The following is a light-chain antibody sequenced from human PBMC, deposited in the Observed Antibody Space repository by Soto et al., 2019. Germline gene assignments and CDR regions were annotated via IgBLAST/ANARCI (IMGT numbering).Light chain of an antibody. CDR1: QRVGTF. CDR3: QESYSSLSP. V-gene: IGKV1-39*01. J-gene: IGKJ3*01. CDR2: TAS. Sequence: DIQMTQSPSFLSASIAARVIITCRTSQRVGTFSTWYRHKPGEAPRDLIYTASTLHGGVQSRFSGSGSGTESTLTISILRQQDFATYYCQESYSSLSPIGPGTRV.